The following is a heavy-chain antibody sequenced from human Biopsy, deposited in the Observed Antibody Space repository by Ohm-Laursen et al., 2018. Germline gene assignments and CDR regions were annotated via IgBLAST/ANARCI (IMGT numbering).Heavy chain of an antibody. J-gene: IGHJ6*02. CDR1: GGSLSSYY. D-gene: IGHD2/OR15-2a*01. CDR2: IYYSGST. CDR3: ARATNSTGWPYYYYYGMDV. Sequence: TLSLTCTVSGGSLSSYYWSWIRQPAGKGLEWIGYIYYSGSTNYNPSLKSRVTISVDTSKNQFSLRLNSVTAADTAAYYCARATNSTGWPYYYYYGMDVWGQGTTVTVSS. V-gene: IGHV4-59*01.